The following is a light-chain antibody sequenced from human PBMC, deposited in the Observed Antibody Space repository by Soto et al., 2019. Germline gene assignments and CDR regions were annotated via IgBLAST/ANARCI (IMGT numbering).Light chain of an antibody. CDR1: HSIDKY. CDR3: QQSSTSPWT. J-gene: IGKJ1*01. Sequence: DIQMTQFPSSLSGSVGDRVTITCRAGHSIDKYLNWYQQKPGQAPKLLIYVASSLQSGVPSRFSGSGSGTDFTLTISSLQPADSATYFCQQSSTSPWTFGQGTKVEIE. CDR2: VAS. V-gene: IGKV1-39*01.